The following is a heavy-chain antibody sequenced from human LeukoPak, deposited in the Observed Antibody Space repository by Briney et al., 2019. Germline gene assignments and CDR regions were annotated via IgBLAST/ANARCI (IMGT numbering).Heavy chain of an antibody. Sequence: SGGSLRLSCAASGFTLSSYGMHWVRQAPGKGLEWVSYISSSISTIYYADSVKGRFTISRDNAKNSLYLQMNSLRAEDTAVYYCLVLYMDVWGKGTTVTVSS. V-gene: IGHV3-48*01. CDR3: LVLYMDV. CDR1: GFTLSSYG. J-gene: IGHJ6*03. CDR2: ISSSISTI.